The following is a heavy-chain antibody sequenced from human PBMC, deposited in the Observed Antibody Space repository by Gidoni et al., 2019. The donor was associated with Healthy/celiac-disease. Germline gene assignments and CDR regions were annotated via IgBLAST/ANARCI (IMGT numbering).Heavy chain of an antibody. Sequence: QVQLQESGPGLVKPSQTLSLTCTVSGGSLSSGGYYWSWIRQHPGKGLEWIGYIYYSGSTYYNPSLKSRVTISVDTSKNQFSLKLSSVTAADTAVYYCARAERYCSGGSCYSLSSVTYYFDYWGQGTLVTVSS. CDR2: IYYSGST. CDR3: ARAERYCSGGSCYSLSSVTYYFDY. D-gene: IGHD2-15*01. CDR1: GGSLSSGGYY. J-gene: IGHJ4*02. V-gene: IGHV4-31*03.